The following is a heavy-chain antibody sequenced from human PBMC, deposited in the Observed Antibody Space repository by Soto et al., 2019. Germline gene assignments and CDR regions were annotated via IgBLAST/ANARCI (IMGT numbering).Heavy chain of an antibody. CDR1: GYTFTSYG. J-gene: IGHJ6*01. CDR2: ISAYNGNT. CDR3: ARDGRYCSGGSCYPHYYYYGMDV. V-gene: IGHV1-18*01. D-gene: IGHD2-15*01. Sequence: QVQLVQSGAEVKKPGASVKVSCKASGYTFTSYGISWVRQAPGQGLEWMGWISAYNGNTNYAQKLQGRVTMTTDTSPSTAYMELRRLSSDDTGVYYCARDGRYCSGGSCYPHYYYYGMDVWGQGTTVTVSS.